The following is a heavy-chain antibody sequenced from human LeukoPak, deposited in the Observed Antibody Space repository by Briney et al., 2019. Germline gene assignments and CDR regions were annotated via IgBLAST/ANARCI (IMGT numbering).Heavy chain of an antibody. CDR1: GGTFSSYA. V-gene: IGHV1-69*13. Sequence: SVKVSCKASGGTFSSYAISWVRQAPGQGLEWMGGIIPIFGTANYAQKFQGRVTITADESTSTAYMELSGLRSEDTAVYYCARESDYGSGSLLIYFDYWGQGTLVTVSS. J-gene: IGHJ4*02. CDR2: IIPIFGTA. D-gene: IGHD3-10*01. CDR3: ARESDYGSGSLLIYFDY.